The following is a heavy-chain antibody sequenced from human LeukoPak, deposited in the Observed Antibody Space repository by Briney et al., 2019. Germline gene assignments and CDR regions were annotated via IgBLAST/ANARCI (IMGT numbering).Heavy chain of an antibody. CDR1: GGSINDYY. D-gene: IGHD2-15*01. CDR3: ARGVPYFDPSGDIYIDAFDI. CDR2: IHSNGNT. J-gene: IGHJ3*02. Sequence: SETLSLTCTVSGGSINDYYWTWSRQTPGKRLEWLGYIHSNGNTSYSPSLKRRVIMSVDTSKNHCSLRLSSVTTADTAIYYCARGVPYFDPSGDIYIDAFDIWGQGTMVTVSS. V-gene: IGHV4-59*01.